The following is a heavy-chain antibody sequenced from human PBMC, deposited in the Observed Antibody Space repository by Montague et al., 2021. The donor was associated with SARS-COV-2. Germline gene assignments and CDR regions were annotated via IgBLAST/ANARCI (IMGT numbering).Heavy chain of an antibody. CDR3: ARLAYCAADCFSGCEIFFDP. CDR1: GGSFSSYY. Sequence: SETLSLTCAVYGGSFSSYYWSWIRQPPGKGLEWIAEINHSGSSNYNPSLKSRVTMSVDTSKNQFSLKLNSVTVADTAVYYCARLAYCAADCFSGCEIFFDPWGQGTLVTVSS. D-gene: IGHD2-21*02. CDR2: INHSGSS. V-gene: IGHV4-34*01. J-gene: IGHJ5*02.